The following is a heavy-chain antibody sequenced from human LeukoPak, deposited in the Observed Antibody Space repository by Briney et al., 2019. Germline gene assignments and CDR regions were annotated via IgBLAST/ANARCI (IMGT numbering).Heavy chain of an antibody. Sequence: PSETLSLTCTVSGGSIRSSYYYWNWIRQHPGQGLEWIGHIYNTGSAYYNPSLMSRVSISIDTSENQFSLKLSSVTAADTAVYYCASTHCASPSCYSYYYSGLDVWGQGTTVIVSS. V-gene: IGHV4-31*03. D-gene: IGHD2-2*01. CDR1: GGSIRSSYYY. CDR3: ASTHCASPSCYSYYYSGLDV. CDR2: IYNTGSA. J-gene: IGHJ6*02.